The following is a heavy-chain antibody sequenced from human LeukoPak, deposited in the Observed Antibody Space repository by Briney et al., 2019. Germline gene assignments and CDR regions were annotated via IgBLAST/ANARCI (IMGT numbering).Heavy chain of an antibody. CDR3: ARDYQGSVDY. CDR2: IIPILGIA. D-gene: IGHD2-2*01. V-gene: IGHV1-69*04. Sequence: ASVKVSCKASGGTFSRYAISWVRQAPGRGLEWMGRIIPILGIANYAQKFQGRVTITADKSTSTAYMELSSLRSEDTAVYYCARDYQGSVDYWGQGTLVTVSS. J-gene: IGHJ4*02. CDR1: GGTFSRYA.